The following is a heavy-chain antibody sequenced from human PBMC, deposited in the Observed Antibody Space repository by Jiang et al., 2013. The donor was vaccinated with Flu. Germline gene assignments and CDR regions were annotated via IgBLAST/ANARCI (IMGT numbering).Heavy chain of an antibody. CDR1: GFSLSTSGVG. J-gene: IGHJ4*01. V-gene: IGHV2-70*12. D-gene: IGHD3-22*01. CDR3: AHSLWHDSGSYSGMRFDY. CDR2: IDWDGGK. Sequence: KPTQTLTLTCTFSGFSLSTSGVGVGWIRQPPGKALEWLARIDWDGGKYYTPSLKTRLTISEDPSKNQVVLRMTNMDPVDTATYYCAHSLWHDSGSYSGMRFDYWG.